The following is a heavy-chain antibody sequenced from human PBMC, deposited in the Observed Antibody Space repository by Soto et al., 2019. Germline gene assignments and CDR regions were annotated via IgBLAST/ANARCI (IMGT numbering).Heavy chain of an antibody. J-gene: IGHJ1*01. CDR1: GFTFSSYA. Sequence: GGSLRLSCAASGFTFSSYAMSWVRQAPGKGLEWVSAISGSGGSTYYADSVKGRFTISRDNSKNTLYLQMNSLRAEDTAVYYCAKDYYDILTGYYIEYFQHCGQGTLVTVSS. CDR2: ISGSGGST. D-gene: IGHD3-9*01. CDR3: AKDYYDILTGYYIEYFQH. V-gene: IGHV3-23*01.